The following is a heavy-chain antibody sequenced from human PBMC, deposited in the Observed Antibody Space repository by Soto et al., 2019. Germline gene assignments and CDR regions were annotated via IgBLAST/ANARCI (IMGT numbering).Heavy chain of an antibody. J-gene: IGHJ4*02. CDR1: GYTFTSYG. Sequence: QVQLVQSGAEVKKPGASVKVSCKASGYTFTSYGISWVRQAPGQGLEWMGWISAYNGNTNYAQKLQGRVTMTTDTTTSTVYMELRGLRSDDTAVYYCATHGADYQSAPYYFDYWGQGILVTVSS. CDR2: ISAYNGNT. V-gene: IGHV1-18*01. CDR3: ATHGADYQSAPYYFDY. D-gene: IGHD4-17*01.